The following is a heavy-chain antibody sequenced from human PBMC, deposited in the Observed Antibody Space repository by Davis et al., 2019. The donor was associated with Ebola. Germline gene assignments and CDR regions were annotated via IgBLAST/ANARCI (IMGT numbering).Heavy chain of an antibody. CDR1: GFTFSSYW. CDR2: INDDRSDK. D-gene: IGHD2/OR15-2a*01. J-gene: IGHJ4*02. CDR3: ARDVSVLSLSTRLVGYFDY. V-gene: IGHV3-7*01. Sequence: GGSLRLSCAASGFTFSSYWMSWVRQAPGKGLEWVAKINDDRSDKYYVESVKGRFTVSRDNAKNSLYLQMNSLRDEDTAVYYCARDVSVLSLSTRLVGYFDYWGQGTLVTVSS.